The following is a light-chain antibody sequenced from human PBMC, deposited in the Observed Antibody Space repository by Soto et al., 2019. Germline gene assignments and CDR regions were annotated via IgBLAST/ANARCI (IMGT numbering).Light chain of an antibody. Sequence: EILMTQSPGTLSLSPGERGTLTCRASQSVSSRLAWYQQKPGQATRLIIYGASTRAAGIPARFSGSGSGTEFTLTIGSLQSEDFAFCYCQQYTNWHPWTFGRGTKVDIK. V-gene: IGKV3-15*01. CDR3: QQYTNWHPWT. J-gene: IGKJ1*01. CDR1: QSVSSR. CDR2: GAS.